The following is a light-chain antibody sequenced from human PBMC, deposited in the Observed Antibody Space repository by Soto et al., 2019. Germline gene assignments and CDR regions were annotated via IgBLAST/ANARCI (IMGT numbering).Light chain of an antibody. Sequence: AIQMSQSPSSLSASVGDSVTITCRASQDIRNDLGWFQQKPGKAPNLLIYGASSVHRGVPSRFSGSGSGSDFTLTISSLQSEDFATYYCLQTYNSPLTFGGGTKVDIK. V-gene: IGKV1-6*01. CDR2: GAS. CDR3: LQTYNSPLT. CDR1: QDIRND. J-gene: IGKJ4*01.